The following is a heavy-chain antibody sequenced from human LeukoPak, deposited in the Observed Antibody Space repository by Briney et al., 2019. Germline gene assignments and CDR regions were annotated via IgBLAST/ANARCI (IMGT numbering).Heavy chain of an antibody. Sequence: GGSLRLSCAASGFTFSSYIMNWVRQAPGKGLEWVSSISSSSSYIYYADSVKGRFTISRDNAKNSLYLQMNSLRAEDTAVYYCARGVVKYYFDYWGQGTLVTVSS. D-gene: IGHD2-15*01. CDR2: ISSSSSYI. CDR3: ARGVVKYYFDY. J-gene: IGHJ4*02. V-gene: IGHV3-21*01. CDR1: GFTFSSYI.